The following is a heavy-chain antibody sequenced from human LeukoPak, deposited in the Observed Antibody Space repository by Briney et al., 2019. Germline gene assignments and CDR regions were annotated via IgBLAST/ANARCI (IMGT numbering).Heavy chain of an antibody. V-gene: IGHV4-34*01. Sequence: SETLSPTCAVYGGSFSGYYWSWICQPPGKGLEWIGEINHSGSTDYNPSLKSRVTISVDTSKNQFSLKLSSVTAADTAVYYCARGPARYSSSWFNWGQGTLVTVSS. J-gene: IGHJ4*02. CDR3: ARGPARYSSSWFN. CDR1: GGSFSGYY. CDR2: INHSGST. D-gene: IGHD6-13*01.